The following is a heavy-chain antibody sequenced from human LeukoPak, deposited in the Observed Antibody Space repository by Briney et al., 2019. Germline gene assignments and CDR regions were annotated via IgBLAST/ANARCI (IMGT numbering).Heavy chain of an antibody. CDR2: INHSGST. V-gene: IGHV4-39*01. J-gene: IGHJ6*04. CDR1: GGSISSSSYY. Sequence: PSETLSLTCTGSGGSISSSSYYWSWIRQPPGKGLEWIGEINHSGSTNYNPSLKNRVTISVDTSKNQFSLKLSSVTAADTAVYYCARHVRRGPLDVWGKGTTVTISS. CDR3: ARHVRRGPLDV. D-gene: IGHD2/OR15-2a*01.